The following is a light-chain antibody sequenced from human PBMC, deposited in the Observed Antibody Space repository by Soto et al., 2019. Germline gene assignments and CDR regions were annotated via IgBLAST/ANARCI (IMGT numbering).Light chain of an antibody. Sequence: EIVLMQSPGTLSLSPGEAATLSCRATQSVSSSHLAWYQQKPGQPPRLLIYGTSNRATGIADRFSGSGSGTDFTLTISRLEPEDFAVYYCQQYGSSGTFGQGTKVEIK. CDR3: QQYGSSGT. V-gene: IGKV3-20*01. CDR2: GTS. CDR1: QSVSSSH. J-gene: IGKJ1*01.